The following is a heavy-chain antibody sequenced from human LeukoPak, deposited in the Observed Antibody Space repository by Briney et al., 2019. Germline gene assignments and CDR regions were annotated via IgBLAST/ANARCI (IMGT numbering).Heavy chain of an antibody. V-gene: IGHV3-11*01. CDR2: IRSSDSTI. D-gene: IGHD4-23*01. CDR1: GFTFSDYY. J-gene: IGHJ4*02. Sequence: KSGGSLRLSCAASGFTFSDYYMSWIRQAPGKGLEWVSYIRSSDSTISYADSVKGRFTISRDNAKNSLYLQMNSLRAEDTAVYYCARARGNNFFDCWGQGTLVTVSS. CDR3: ARARGNNFFDC.